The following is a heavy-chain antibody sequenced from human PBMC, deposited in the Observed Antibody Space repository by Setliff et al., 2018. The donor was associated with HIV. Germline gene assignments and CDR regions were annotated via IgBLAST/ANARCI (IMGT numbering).Heavy chain of an antibody. CDR1: GGTLSNYA. CDR2: VIPIFDKT. CDR3: ARDRPHQHYFELYSFYYMEL. J-gene: IGHJ6*03. Sequence: SVKVSCKSSGGTLSNYAFSWVRQAPAQGLEWMGGVIPIFDKTTYAQKFQGRVTITADEATNTVFVELSNLRSDDTAVYYCARDRPHQHYFELYSFYYMELWGKGTTVTVSS. V-gene: IGHV1-69*13. D-gene: IGHD3-10*01.